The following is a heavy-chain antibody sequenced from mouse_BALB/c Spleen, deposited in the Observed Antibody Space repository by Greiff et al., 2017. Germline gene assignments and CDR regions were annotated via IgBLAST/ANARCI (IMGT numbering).Heavy chain of an antibody. J-gene: IGHJ4*01. CDR2: ISSGGST. CDR1: GFTFSSYA. Sequence: EVQVVESGGGLVKPGGSLKLSCAASGFTFSSYAMPWVRQTPEKRLEWVASISSGGSTYYPDSVKGRFTISRDNARNILYLQMSSLRSEDTAMYYCARTLFITTAMDYWGQGTSVTVSS. D-gene: IGHD1-1*01. CDR3: ARTLFITTAMDY. V-gene: IGHV5-6-5*01.